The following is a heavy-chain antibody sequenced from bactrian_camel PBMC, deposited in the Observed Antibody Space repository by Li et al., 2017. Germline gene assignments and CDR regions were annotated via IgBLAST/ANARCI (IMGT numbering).Heavy chain of an antibody. D-gene: IGHD1*01. CDR1: GSTYATYC. V-gene: IGHV3S54*01. CDR2: ISPGGGSS. J-gene: IGHJ6*01. Sequence: VQLVESGGASVHSGESLELSCQASGSTYATYCMGWFRQAPGQKREAVAAISPGGGSSIYTDPVQGRFTITQDNSKDTLYLRMDNLRRTPRTTMLAGTHHARTLSLVPGVRVPRSPSP. CDR3: GTHHARTLSLVP.